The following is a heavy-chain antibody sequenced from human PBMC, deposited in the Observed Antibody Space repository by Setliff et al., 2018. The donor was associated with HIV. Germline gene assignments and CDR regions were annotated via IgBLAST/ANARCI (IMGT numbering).Heavy chain of an antibody. V-gene: IGHV4-39*07. J-gene: IGHJ4*02. CDR3: ATGKTMAPAY. Sequence: SETLSLTCTVSGGSISSSSYCWGWIRQPPGKGLEWIGEINHSGSTNYNPSLNSRVSISVATSKNQFSLKLTSVTAADTAVYYCATGKTMAPAYWGQGSLVTVSS. D-gene: IGHD2-8*01. CDR1: GGSISSSSYC. CDR2: INHSGST.